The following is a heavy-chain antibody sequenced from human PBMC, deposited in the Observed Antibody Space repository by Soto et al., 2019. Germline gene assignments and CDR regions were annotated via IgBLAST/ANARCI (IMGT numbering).Heavy chain of an antibody. Sequence: QVQLVESRGGVVQPGRSLRLSCAAPGFSFSAYGMHWVRQAPGKGLEWVAVISYDGSNKYYADSVKGRFAISRDNSKNTLFLRMNSLRPEDTAVYFCARDRDYYTSRNYYPDSWGQGTLVTVSS. CDR1: GFSFSAYG. J-gene: IGHJ4*02. D-gene: IGHD3-10*01. V-gene: IGHV3-30*03. CDR2: ISYDGSNK. CDR3: ARDRDYYTSRNYYPDS.